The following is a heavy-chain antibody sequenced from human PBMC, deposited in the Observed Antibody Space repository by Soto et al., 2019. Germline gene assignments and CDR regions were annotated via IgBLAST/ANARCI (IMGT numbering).Heavy chain of an antibody. CDR3: VRAHYRNYASGFDP. D-gene: IGHD4-4*01. J-gene: IGHJ5*02. V-gene: IGHV3-11*06. CDR2: ITSSGSYT. CDR1: GFTFSDFY. Sequence: QVQLVESGGGLVKPGGSLRLSCAASGFTFSDFYMSWIRQAPGKGLECISYITSSGSYTNYADSVKGRFTISRDNAKNSLYLQMNGRRAGDTAVYYCVRAHYRNYASGFDPWGQGTLVTASS.